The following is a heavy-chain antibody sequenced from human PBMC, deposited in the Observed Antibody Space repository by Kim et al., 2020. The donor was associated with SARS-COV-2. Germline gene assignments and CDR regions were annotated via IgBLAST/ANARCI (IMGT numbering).Heavy chain of an antibody. J-gene: IGHJ5*02. CDR1: GGSISSGGYY. V-gene: IGHV4-31*03. Sequence: SETLSLTCTVSGGSISSGGYYWSWIRQHPGKGLEWIGYIYYSGSTYYNPSLKSRVTISVDTSKNQFSLKLSSVTAADTAVYYCAREGPHYYDSSGYYQNWFDPWGQGTLVTVSS. D-gene: IGHD3-22*01. CDR2: IYYSGST. CDR3: AREGPHYYDSSGYYQNWFDP.